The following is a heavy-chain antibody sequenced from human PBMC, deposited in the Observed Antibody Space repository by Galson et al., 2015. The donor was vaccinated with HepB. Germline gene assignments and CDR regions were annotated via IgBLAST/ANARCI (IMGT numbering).Heavy chain of an antibody. J-gene: IGHJ4*02. V-gene: IGHV3-23*01. CDR3: AKDLLRGTAMVRGVTADY. CDR2: ISGSGGST. CDR1: GFTFSSYA. Sequence: SLRLSCAASGFTFSSYAMSWVRQAPGKGLEWVSAISGSGGSTYYADSVKGRFTISRDNSKNTLYLQMNSLRAEDTAVYYCAKDLLRGTAMVRGVTADYWGQGTLVTVSS. D-gene: IGHD3-10*01.